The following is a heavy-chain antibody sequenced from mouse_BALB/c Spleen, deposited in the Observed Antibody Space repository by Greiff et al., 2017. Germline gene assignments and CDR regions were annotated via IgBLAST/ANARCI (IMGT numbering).Heavy chain of an antibody. CDR1: GYSFTGYY. J-gene: IGHJ4*01. D-gene: IGHD2-4*01. V-gene: IGHV1-31*01. CDR3: ARKGLGHAMDY. Sequence: VQLQQSGPELVKPGASVKISCKASGYSFTGYYMHWVKQSHVKSLEWIGRINPYNGATSYNQNFKDKASLTVDKSSSTAYMELHSLTSEDSAVYYCARKGLGHAMDYWGQGTSVTVSS. CDR2: INPYNGAT.